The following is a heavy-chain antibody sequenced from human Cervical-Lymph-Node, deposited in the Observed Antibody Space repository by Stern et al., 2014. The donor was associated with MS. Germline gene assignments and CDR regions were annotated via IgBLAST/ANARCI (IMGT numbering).Heavy chain of an antibody. CDR1: GYIFTDYY. D-gene: IGHD3-3*01. J-gene: IGHJ4*01. Sequence: QLVESGAEAKAPGASMKVSCRASGYIFTDYYLHWVRQAPGQGLEWLGWVNPNSGGTNYAQNFQGRVTMTRDTSISTAYMELRWLGYADTAVYYCARGSGTAYDLRGDYWGQGTLVTVSS. CDR2: VNPNSGGT. CDR3: ARGSGTAYDLRGDY. V-gene: IGHV1-2*02.